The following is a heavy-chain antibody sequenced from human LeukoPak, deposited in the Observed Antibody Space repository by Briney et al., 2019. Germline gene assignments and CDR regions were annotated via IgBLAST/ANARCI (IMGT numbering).Heavy chain of an antibody. CDR1: VYTFTSYD. D-gene: IGHD1-1*01. Sequence: GASVPVSCKASVYTFTSYDIKWVGQAPGEALEWMGWMNPNRGNTGYAQKFQGRVSMTRNTSITTAYMELSSLRSEDTAVYYCARGWMDYYYYGMDVWGQGTTVTVSS. CDR2: MNPNRGNT. J-gene: IGHJ6*02. CDR3: ARGWMDYYYYGMDV. V-gene: IGHV1-8*01.